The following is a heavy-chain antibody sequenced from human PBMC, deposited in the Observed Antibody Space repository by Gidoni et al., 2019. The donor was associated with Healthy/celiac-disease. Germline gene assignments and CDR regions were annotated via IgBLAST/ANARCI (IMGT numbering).Heavy chain of an antibody. CDR3: TRSGYSYGYRGYY. CDR2: IRSKAYGGTT. D-gene: IGHD5-18*01. Sequence: EVQLVESGGGLVQPGRSLRLSCTASGFTFGDYAMSWVRKAPGKGLEWVGFIRSKAYGGTTEYAASVKGRFTISRDDSKSIAYLQMNSLKTEDTAVYYCTRSGYSYGYRGYYWGQGTLVTVSS. V-gene: IGHV3-49*04. J-gene: IGHJ4*02. CDR1: GFTFGDYA.